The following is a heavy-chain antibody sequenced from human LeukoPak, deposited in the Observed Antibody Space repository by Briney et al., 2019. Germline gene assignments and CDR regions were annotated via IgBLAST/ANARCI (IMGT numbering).Heavy chain of an antibody. CDR2: IIPIFGTA. V-gene: IGHV1-69*05. J-gene: IGHJ4*02. CDR1: GGTFSSYA. CDR3: ATRYSSGLYYFDY. Sequence: KISCKASGGTFSSYAISWVRQAPGQGLEWMGGIIPIFGTANYAQKFQGRVTITTDESTSTAYMELSSLRSEDTAVYYCATRYSSGLYYFDYWGQGTLVTVSS. D-gene: IGHD6-19*01.